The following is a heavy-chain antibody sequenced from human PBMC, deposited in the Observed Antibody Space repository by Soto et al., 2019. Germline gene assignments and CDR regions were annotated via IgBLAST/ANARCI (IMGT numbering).Heavy chain of an antibody. D-gene: IGHD3-3*01. CDR3: VRVGYYDFWSGYRHYGMDV. J-gene: IGHJ6*02. CDR1: GFTFSSYS. CDR2: ISSSSSYI. Sequence: GGSLRLSCAASGFTFSSYSMNWVRQAPGKGLEWVSSISSSSSYIYYADSVKGRFTISRDNAKNSLYLQMNSLRAEDRAVYYCVRVGYYDFWSGYRHYGMDVWGQGTTVTVSS. V-gene: IGHV3-21*01.